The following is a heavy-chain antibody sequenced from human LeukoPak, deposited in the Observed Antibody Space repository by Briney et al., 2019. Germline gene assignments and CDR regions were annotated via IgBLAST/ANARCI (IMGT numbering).Heavy chain of an antibody. J-gene: IGHJ4*02. CDR1: DYSISSDNY. V-gene: IGHV4-38-2*01. CDR3: ARNDSSGYFDY. D-gene: IGHD3-22*01. CDR2: VYHSGST. Sequence: SSETLSLTCAVSDYSISSDNYWGWIRQPPGKGLEWIGSVYHSGSTHYSPSLKSRVTIAVDTSKNQFSLKLSSVTAADTAVYYCARNDSSGYFDYWGQGTLVTVSS.